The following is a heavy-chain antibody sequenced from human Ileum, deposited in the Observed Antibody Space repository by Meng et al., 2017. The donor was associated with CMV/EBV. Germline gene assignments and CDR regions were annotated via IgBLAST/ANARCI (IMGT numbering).Heavy chain of an antibody. J-gene: IGHJ2*01. Sequence: GESLKISCAASGFIFSSYWMSWVRQAPGKGLEWVANIRQDGSEKFYADSVKGRFTISRDNAKNSVYLQMNSLRVEDTAVYYCARVDCSGGSCYSGWYFDLWGRGTLVTVSS. CDR3: ARVDCSGGSCYSGWYFDL. V-gene: IGHV3-7*04. D-gene: IGHD2-15*01. CDR1: GFIFSSYW. CDR2: IRQDGSEK.